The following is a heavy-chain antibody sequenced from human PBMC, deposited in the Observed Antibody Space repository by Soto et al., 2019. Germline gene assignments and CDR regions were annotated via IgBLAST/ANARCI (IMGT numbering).Heavy chain of an antibody. J-gene: IGHJ4*02. CDR3: ARGWNDFWSGYFYLDY. V-gene: IGHV4-59*01. CDR1: GGSISSYY. CDR2: IYYSGST. D-gene: IGHD3-3*01. Sequence: PSETLSLTCTVSGGSISSYYWSWIRQPPGKGLEWIGYIYYSGSTNYNPSLKSRVTISVDTSKNQFSLKLSSVTAADTAVYYCARGWNDFWSGYFYLDYWGQGTLVTVSS.